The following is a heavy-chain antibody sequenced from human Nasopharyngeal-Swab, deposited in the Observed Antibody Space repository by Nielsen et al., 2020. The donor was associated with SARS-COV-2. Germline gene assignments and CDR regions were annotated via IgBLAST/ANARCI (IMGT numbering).Heavy chain of an antibody. Sequence: GESLKISCKTSGYDFAGYWIAWVRQTPGQGLEWMGIIYPDHSGTKYSPSFRGQVTFSVDKSISTAYLQWSNLEASDTAVYYCARNMGYFHTSIWLDPWSQGTLVTVSS. V-gene: IGHV5-51*01. CDR3: ARNMGYFHTSIWLDP. CDR2: IYPDHSGT. CDR1: GYDFAGYW. J-gene: IGHJ5*02. D-gene: IGHD2/OR15-2a*01.